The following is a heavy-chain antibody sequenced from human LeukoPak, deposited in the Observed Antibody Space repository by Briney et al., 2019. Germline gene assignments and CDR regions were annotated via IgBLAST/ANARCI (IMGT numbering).Heavy chain of an antibody. CDR2: INPSGGST. V-gene: IGHV1-46*01. CDR3: IAVAGHILDY. J-gene: IGHJ4*02. Sequence: ASVKVSCKASGYTFTSYYMHWVRQAPGQGLEWMGIINPSGGSTSYAQKFQGRVTMTRDTSTSTVYMELSSLRSDDTAVYYCIAVAGHILDYWGQGTLVTVSS. CDR1: GYTFTSYY. D-gene: IGHD6-19*01.